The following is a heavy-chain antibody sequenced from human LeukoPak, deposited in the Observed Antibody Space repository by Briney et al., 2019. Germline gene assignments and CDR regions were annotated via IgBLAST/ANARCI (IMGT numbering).Heavy chain of an antibody. Sequence: ASVKVSCKASGYTFTSYGISWVRQAPGQGLEWMGWISAYNGNTNYAQKLQGRVTMTTDTSTSTAYMELRSLRSDDTAVYYCARNRALYYYDSSGLGAYWGQGTLVTVSS. CDR2: ISAYNGNT. V-gene: IGHV1-18*01. J-gene: IGHJ4*02. D-gene: IGHD3-22*01. CDR1: GYTFTSYG. CDR3: ARNRALYYYDSSGLGAY.